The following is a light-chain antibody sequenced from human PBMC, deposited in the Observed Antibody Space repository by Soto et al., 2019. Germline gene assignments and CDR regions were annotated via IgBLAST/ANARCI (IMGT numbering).Light chain of an antibody. Sequence: ETVMTQSPSTLSASPGERATPSCRASQSVSSNLAWYQQRPGQAPRLLIYGASTRATGIPARFSGSGSGTEFTPTISSLQSQDFAVYYCQQYNNWPSGTFGQGTKVDIK. CDR1: QSVSSN. J-gene: IGKJ1*01. CDR3: QQYNNWPSGT. CDR2: GAS. V-gene: IGKV3-15*01.